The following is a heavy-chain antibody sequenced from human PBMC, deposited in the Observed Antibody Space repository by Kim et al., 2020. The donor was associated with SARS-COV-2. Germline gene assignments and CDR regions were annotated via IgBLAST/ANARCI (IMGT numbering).Heavy chain of an antibody. D-gene: IGHD1-26*01. J-gene: IGHJ6*02. CDR1: GFTFSSYA. CDR3: AREXVSYYGMDV. V-gene: IGHV3-30-3*01. Sequence: GGSLRLSCAASGFTFSSYAMHWVRQAPGKGLEWVAVISYDGSNKYYADSVKGRFTISRDNSKNTLYLQMNSLRAEDTAVYYCAREXVSYYGMDVWGQGSTVTVSS. CDR2: ISYDGSNK.